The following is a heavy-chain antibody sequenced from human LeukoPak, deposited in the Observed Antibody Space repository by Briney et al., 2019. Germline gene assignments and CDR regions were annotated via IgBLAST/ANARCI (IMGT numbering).Heavy chain of an antibody. V-gene: IGHV3-30-3*01. CDR2: ISYDGSNK. CDR1: GFTFSSYA. CDR3: ARDLNWPGP. Sequence: PGGSLRLSCAASGFTFSSYAMHWVRQAPGKGLEWVAVISYDGSNKYYADSVKGRFTISRDNSKNTLYLQMNSLRAEDTAVYYCARDLNWPGPWGQGTLVTVSS. J-gene: IGHJ5*02.